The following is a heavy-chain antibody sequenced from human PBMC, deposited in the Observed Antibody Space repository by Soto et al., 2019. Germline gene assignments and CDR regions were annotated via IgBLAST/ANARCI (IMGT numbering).Heavy chain of an antibody. CDR2: INHSGST. CDR1: GGSFSGYY. Sequence: PSETLSLTCAVYGGSFSGYYWSWIRQPPGKGLEWIGEINHSGSTNYNPSLKSRVTISVDTSKNQFSLKLSSVTAADTAVHYCARGRGCSDDSGYPHSGYWGQGTQVTVSS. CDR3: ARGRGCSDDSGYPHSGY. V-gene: IGHV4-34*01. J-gene: IGHJ4*02. D-gene: IGHD2-15*01.